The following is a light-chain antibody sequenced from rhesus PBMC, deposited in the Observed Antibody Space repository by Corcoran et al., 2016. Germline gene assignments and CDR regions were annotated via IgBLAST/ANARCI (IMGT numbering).Light chain of an antibody. CDR1: ENVNNY. CDR3: QHSYGTPLT. Sequence: DIQMTQSPSSLSASVGDRVTITCRASENVNNYLHWYQQKPRKAPKLLIYAASTLQSGVPSRVSGSGSGTDYTFTISSLQPEDVATYYCQHSYGTPLTCGGGTKVEIK. V-gene: IGKV1-74*01. CDR2: AAS. J-gene: IGKJ4*01.